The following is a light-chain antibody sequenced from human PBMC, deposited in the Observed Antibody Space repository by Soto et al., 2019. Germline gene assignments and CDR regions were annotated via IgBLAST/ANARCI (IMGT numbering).Light chain of an antibody. V-gene: IGKV3-20*01. J-gene: IGKJ1*01. Sequence: EIVLTQSPGSLSLPPGEGATLSCRASQSVSSSFFAWYQQKPGQAPSLLIYGASRRATGVPDRFSGSGSGTDFTLSISRLEPEDFAVYYCQQYESSVTFGQGTKVEIK. CDR3: QQYESSVT. CDR2: GAS. CDR1: QSVSSSF.